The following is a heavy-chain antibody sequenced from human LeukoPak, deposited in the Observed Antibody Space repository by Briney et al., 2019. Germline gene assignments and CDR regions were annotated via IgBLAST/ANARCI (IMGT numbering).Heavy chain of an antibody. D-gene: IGHD2-15*01. J-gene: IGHJ4*02. CDR3: ARQIAGYCSGGSCYPDY. CDR1: GYSFTSHW. V-gene: IGHV5-51*01. CDR2: IYPGDSDT. Sequence: PGESLKIPCKGSGYSFTSHWIGWVRQMPGKGLEWMGIIYPGDSDTRYSPSFQGQVTISADKSISTAYLQWSSLKASDIAMYYCARQIAGYCSGGSCYPDYWGQGTLVTVSS.